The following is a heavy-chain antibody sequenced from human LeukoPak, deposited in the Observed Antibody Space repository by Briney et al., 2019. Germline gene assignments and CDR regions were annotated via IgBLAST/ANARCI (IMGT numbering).Heavy chain of an antibody. J-gene: IGHJ3*02. CDR2: IYYSGGT. CDR1: GASISSSSYY. D-gene: IGHD2-2*01. V-gene: IGHV4-39*07. CDR3: VKSNSRYQPWTLDI. Sequence: PSETLSLTCTVSGASISSSSYYWGWIRQPPGKGLEWVGSIYYSGGTYYNPSLKSRVTISVDTSKNQFSLKLNSVTAADTAVYYCVKSNSRYQPWTLDIWGRGTMVTVSS.